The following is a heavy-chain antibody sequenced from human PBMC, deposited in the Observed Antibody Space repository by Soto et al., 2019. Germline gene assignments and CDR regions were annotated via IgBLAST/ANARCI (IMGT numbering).Heavy chain of an antibody. CDR2: ISGSGGST. CDR1: GFTFSSYA. Sequence: GGSLILSCAASGFTFSSYAMSWVRQAPGKGLEWVSAISGSGGSTYYADSVKGRFTISRDNSKNTLYLQMSSLRAEDTAVYYWAKDQTTLSWFDLCGQGTLVTVSS. V-gene: IGHV3-23*01. CDR3: AKDQTTLSWFDL. J-gene: IGHJ5*02. D-gene: IGHD4-17*01.